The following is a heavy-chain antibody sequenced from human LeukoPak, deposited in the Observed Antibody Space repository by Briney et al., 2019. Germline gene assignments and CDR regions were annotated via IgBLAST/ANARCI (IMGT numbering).Heavy chain of an antibody. CDR2: IRYDGSNK. CDR3: ANDLFMVSYYYYYMDV. CDR1: GFTFSSYG. D-gene: IGHD5-18*01. Sequence: GGSLRLSCAASGFTFSSYGMHWVRQAPGKGLEWVAFIRYDGSNKYYADSVKGRFTISRDNSKNTLYLQMNSLRAEDTAVYYCANDLFMVSYYYYYMDVWGKGTTVTVSS. J-gene: IGHJ6*03. V-gene: IGHV3-30*02.